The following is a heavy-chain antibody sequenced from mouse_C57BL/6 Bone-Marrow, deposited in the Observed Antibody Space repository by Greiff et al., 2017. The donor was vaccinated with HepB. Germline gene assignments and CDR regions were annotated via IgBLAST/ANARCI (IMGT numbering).Heavy chain of an antibody. D-gene: IGHD1-1*01. CDR1: GYTFTEYT. Sequence: VQLQQSGAELVKPGASVKLSCKASGYTFTEYTIHWVKQRSGQGLEWIGWFYPGSGSIKYNEKFKYKATLNADKSSSTVYMELSRLTSEDSAVYFCARHEDLHYYGSSARAWFAYWGQGTLVTVSA. J-gene: IGHJ3*01. V-gene: IGHV1-62-2*01. CDR2: FYPGSGSI. CDR3: ARHEDLHYYGSSARAWFAY.